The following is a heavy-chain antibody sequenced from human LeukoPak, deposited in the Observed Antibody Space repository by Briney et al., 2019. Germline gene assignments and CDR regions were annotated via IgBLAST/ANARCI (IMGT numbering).Heavy chain of an antibody. CDR1: GYSISRGYY. CDR3: ARNYCGSTSCYLGN. D-gene: IGHD2-2*01. V-gene: IGHV4-38-2*02. CDR2: IYHTGST. Sequence: SETLSLTCTVSGYSISRGYYWGWSRQPPGKGLEWIGTIYHTGSTYYNPSLKSRVTISVGTSKNQSSLKLSSVTAADTDLYYCARNYCGSTSCYLGNWGQGTLVTVSS. J-gene: IGHJ4*02.